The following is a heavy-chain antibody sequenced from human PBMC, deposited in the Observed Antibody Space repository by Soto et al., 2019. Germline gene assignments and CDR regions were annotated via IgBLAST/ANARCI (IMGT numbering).Heavy chain of an antibody. CDR3: ARDQIGYGSFDY. D-gene: IGHD5-18*01. V-gene: IGHV3-23*01. CDR1: GFTFTSYV. Sequence: LRRSCAASGFTFTSYVMNWVRQAPGEGLEWDSAVNGAGTTYYTDSVKCRFTISRDNSKNTLYLQTSSLRAEDTGVYFCARDQIGYGSFDYWGQGTQVTVSS. CDR2: VNGAGTT. J-gene: IGHJ4*02.